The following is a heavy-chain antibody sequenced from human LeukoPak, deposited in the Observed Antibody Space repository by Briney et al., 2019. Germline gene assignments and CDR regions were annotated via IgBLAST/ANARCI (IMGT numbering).Heavy chain of an antibody. D-gene: IGHD6-19*01. V-gene: IGHV3-30*02. Sequence: GGSLRLSCAASGFTFINFGMHWVRQAPGKGLEWVAFIRFDGSNKYYADSVKGRFTISRDASKNTLYLQMDSLRAEDSAVYYCAKDLISLAGTPYSYYMDVWGKGTTVTVSS. CDR1: GFTFINFG. CDR3: AKDLISLAGTPYSYYMDV. J-gene: IGHJ6*03. CDR2: IRFDGSNK.